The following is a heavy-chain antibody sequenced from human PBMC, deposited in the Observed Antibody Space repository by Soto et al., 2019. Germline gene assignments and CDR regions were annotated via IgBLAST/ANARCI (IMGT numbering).Heavy chain of an antibody. CDR1: GFTFRSYA. Sequence: PGGSLRLSCAASGFTFRSYAMSWVRQAPGKGLEWVSGISGSGGSTYYADSVKGRFTISRDNSKNTLYLQINSLTAKDTAVYYCAKVGIYCSDGVCTAYWGQGTLVTVSS. D-gene: IGHD2-8*01. V-gene: IGHV3-23*01. CDR2: ISGSGGST. J-gene: IGHJ4*02. CDR3: AKVGIYCSDGVCTAY.